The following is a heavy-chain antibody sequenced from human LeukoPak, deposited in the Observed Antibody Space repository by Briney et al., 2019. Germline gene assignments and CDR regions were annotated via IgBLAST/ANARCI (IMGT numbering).Heavy chain of an antibody. J-gene: IGHJ3*02. CDR3: ALGTYYYDSSGYFGFDAFDI. CDR2: INPIGGST. D-gene: IGHD3-22*01. Sequence: ASVKVSCKASGYTFTSYYMHWLRQAPGHGLEWMGIINPIGGSTSYQQKFQGRGTKTRATYTSTVYMERSSLRSEDTAVYYCALGTYYYDSSGYFGFDAFDIWGQGTMVTVSS. V-gene: IGHV1-46*03. CDR1: GYTFTSYY.